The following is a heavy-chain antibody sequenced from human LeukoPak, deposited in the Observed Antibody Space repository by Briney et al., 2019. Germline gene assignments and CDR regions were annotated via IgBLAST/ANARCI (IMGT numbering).Heavy chain of an antibody. J-gene: IGHJ4*02. CDR2: MNPNSGNT. CDR1: GYTFKNYD. CDR3: ARATPGGLHGYSFDY. Sequence: ASVKVSCKASGYTFKNYDINWFRHATRQRLEWMGWMNPNSGNTGFAQKFQDRVSMTRDTSINTAYMELTSLRSGDTAVYYCARATPGGLHGYSFDYWGQGTVVTVYS. V-gene: IGHV1-8*02. D-gene: IGHD5-18*01.